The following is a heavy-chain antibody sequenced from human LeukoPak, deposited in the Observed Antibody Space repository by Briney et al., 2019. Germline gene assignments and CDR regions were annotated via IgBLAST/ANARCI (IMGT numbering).Heavy chain of an antibody. V-gene: IGHV4-59*12. J-gene: IGHJ4*02. CDR3: ARDAKYYYGSRTFFFYEH. CDR1: GGSISNYY. Sequence: SETLSLTCTVSGGSISNYYWSWIRQPPGKGLEWIGYIYYSGNTNYNPSLKSRITISVDTSKNQFSLKLTSVTAADTAIYYCARDAKYYYGSRTFFFYEHWGQGTLLTVSS. D-gene: IGHD3-10*01. CDR2: IYYSGNT.